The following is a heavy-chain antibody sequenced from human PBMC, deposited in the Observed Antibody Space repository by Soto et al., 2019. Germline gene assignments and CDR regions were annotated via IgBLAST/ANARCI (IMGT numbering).Heavy chain of an antibody. V-gene: IGHV3-15*01. CDR3: ATPGEFSASWYDY. D-gene: IGHD6-13*01. Sequence: GGSLRLSCAASGFTFSNAWMTWVRQAPGKGLEWVGRIKSRADGGTAEYAAPVKGRFTISRDDSKTTLYLQMNTLKTEDTAVYYCATPGEFSASWYDYRGQGTLVTVSS. CDR1: GFTFSNAW. CDR2: IKSRADGGTA. J-gene: IGHJ4*02.